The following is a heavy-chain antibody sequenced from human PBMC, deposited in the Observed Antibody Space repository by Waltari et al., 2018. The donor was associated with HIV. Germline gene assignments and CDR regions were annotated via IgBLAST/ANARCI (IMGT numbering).Heavy chain of an antibody. V-gene: IGHV3-30-3*02. J-gene: IGHJ3*01. CDR2: ISAEGSDK. D-gene: IGHD3-3*01. CDR1: GFTFNTYA. Sequence: VQLVESGGGVVPPGRSLTLSCAASGFTFNTYAVPWVRQSPGKGLGWVVVISAEGSDKHYADSVRGRFTVSRDNAKNTVFLQMSSLRTEDTAAYYCAKDVRYWDGLFYVGHDAFDVWGQGTMVTVSS. CDR3: AKDVRYWDGLFYVGHDAFDV.